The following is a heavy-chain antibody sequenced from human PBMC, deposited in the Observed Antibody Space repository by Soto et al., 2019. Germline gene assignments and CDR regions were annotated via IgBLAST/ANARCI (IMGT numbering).Heavy chain of an antibody. Sequence: ASVKVSCKASGYTFTNYGITWVRQAPGQGLEWMGWISAYNGDTRYTQRLQGRVTMTTDTSTSTAYMELRGLRSDDTAVYYCARVRQLVGYFHYYMDVWGKGTTVPVSS. CDR3: ARVRQLVGYFHYYMDV. CDR1: GYTFTNYG. CDR2: ISAYNGDT. V-gene: IGHV1-18*01. D-gene: IGHD6-6*01. J-gene: IGHJ6*03.